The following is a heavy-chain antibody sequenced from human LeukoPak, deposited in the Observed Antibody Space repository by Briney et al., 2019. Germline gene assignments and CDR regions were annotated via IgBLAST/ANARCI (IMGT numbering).Heavy chain of an antibody. CDR3: ARVYYSRSYDYWYFDL. CDR1: GYSISSGYY. CDR2: INHSGST. Sequence: SETLSLTCSVSGYSISSGYYWGWIRQPPGKGLEWIGEINHSGSTNYNPSLKSRVTISVDTSKNQFSLKLSSVTAADTAVYYCARVYYSRSYDYWYFDLWGRGTLVTVSS. J-gene: IGHJ2*01. V-gene: IGHV4-38-2*02. D-gene: IGHD6-13*01.